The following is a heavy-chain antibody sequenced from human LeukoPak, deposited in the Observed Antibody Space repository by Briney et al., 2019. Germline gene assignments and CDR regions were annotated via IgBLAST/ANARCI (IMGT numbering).Heavy chain of an antibody. CDR2: IKQDGSNK. CDR3: ARGASRDGSGY. Sequence: GGSLRLSCAASGFTFSSYWMSWVRQAPGKGLEWVANIKQDGSNKYYADSVKGRFTISRDNSKNTLYLQMNSLRAEDTAVYYCARGASRDGSGYWGQGTLVTVSS. CDR1: GFTFSSYW. V-gene: IGHV3-7*04. D-gene: IGHD5-24*01. J-gene: IGHJ4*02.